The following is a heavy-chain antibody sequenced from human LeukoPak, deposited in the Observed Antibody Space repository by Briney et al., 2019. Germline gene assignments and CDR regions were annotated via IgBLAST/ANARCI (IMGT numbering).Heavy chain of an antibody. D-gene: IGHD3-10*01. CDR1: GFTFGDYA. Sequence: GGSLRLSCTASGFTFGDYAMSWVRQAPGKGLEWVGFIRSKAYGGTTEYAASVKGRFTISRDDSKSIAYLQMNSLKTEDTAVYYCTPPGFDYWGQGTLVTVSS. CDR3: TPPGFDY. CDR2: IRSKAYGGTT. J-gene: IGHJ4*02. V-gene: IGHV3-49*04.